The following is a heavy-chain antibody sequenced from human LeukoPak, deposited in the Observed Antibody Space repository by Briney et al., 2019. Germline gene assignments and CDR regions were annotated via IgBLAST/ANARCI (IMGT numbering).Heavy chain of an antibody. CDR2: MNPNSGDT. Sequence: ASVKVSCKASGFTFTIYDINWVRQATGQGLEWMGWMNPNSGDTGYAQKFQGRVTMTRNTSISTAYMELSSLRSEDTAVYYCARELNTYGDYWGQGTLVTVSS. CDR3: ARELNTYGDY. CDR1: GFTFTIYD. D-gene: IGHD5-18*01. J-gene: IGHJ4*02. V-gene: IGHV1-8*01.